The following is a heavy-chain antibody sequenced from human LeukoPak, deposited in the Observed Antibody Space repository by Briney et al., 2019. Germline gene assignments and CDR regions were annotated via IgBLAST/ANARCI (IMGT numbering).Heavy chain of an antibody. CDR1: GGSVSRYY. D-gene: IGHD3-10*01. J-gene: IGHJ2*01. Sequence: SETLSLTCTVSGGSVSRYYWSWIRQPPGKGREWIGYIYFSGTTNYNPSLKSVITISVDTSKNQFSLKLSSVTAADAAVYYCARDPSQVRGVTPYWYFDLWGRGTLVTVSS. CDR2: IYFSGTT. V-gene: IGHV4-59*02. CDR3: ARDPSQVRGVTPYWYFDL.